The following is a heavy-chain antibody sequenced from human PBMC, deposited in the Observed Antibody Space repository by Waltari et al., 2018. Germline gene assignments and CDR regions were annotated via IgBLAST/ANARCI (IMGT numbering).Heavy chain of an antibody. CDR1: GFTFSSYW. CDR2: INFDGSEQ. V-gene: IGHV3-7*03. J-gene: IGHJ4*02. D-gene: IGHD3-10*01. CDR3: ARGSSYYVRFWED. Sequence: EVQLVESGGGLVQPGGSLRLSCAASGFTFSSYWMTWVRQAPGKGPEWVANINFDGSEQYYLDSVRGRFTISRDNARNSLYLQMDSLIADDAGVYYCARGSSYYVRFWEDWGQGTLVTVSS.